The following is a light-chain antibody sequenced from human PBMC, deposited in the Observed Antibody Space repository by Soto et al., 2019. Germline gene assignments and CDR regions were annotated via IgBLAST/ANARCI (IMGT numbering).Light chain of an antibody. J-gene: IGLJ3*02. Sequence: QPVLTQPPSVSGAPGQRVAISCTGNNSNLGAGYDVHWYQQLPGAAPKLVIFGNRNRPSGVPERFSGSKSGTSASLAITGLQAEDEADYYCQAYDYSLTAFVFGGGTKVTVL. CDR3: QAYDYSLTAFV. CDR2: GNR. CDR1: NSNLGAGYD. V-gene: IGLV1-40*01.